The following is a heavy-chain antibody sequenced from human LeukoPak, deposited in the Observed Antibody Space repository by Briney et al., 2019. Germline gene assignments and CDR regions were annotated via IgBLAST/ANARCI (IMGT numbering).Heavy chain of an antibody. J-gene: IGHJ4*02. CDR2: IKHDGSER. CDR1: GFTFSSYW. D-gene: IGHD3-3*01. V-gene: IGHV3-7*01. CDR3: ARAQWISGVVINGPKDY. Sequence: GGSLRLSCAASGFTFSSYWMSWVRQAPGKGLEWVANIKHDGSERYYVDSVKGRFTISRDNAKNSLFLQMNTLRAEDTAVYYCARAQWISGVVINGPKDYWGQGTLVTVSS.